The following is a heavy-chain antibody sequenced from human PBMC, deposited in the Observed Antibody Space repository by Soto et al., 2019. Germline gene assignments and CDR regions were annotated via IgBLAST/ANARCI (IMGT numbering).Heavy chain of an antibody. CDR3: ARDRGDYCSSTSRQCPAGYYGMDV. J-gene: IGHJ6*02. D-gene: IGHD2-2*01. V-gene: IGHV4-31*03. CDR1: GGSISSGGYY. Sequence: QVQLQESGPGLVKASQTLSLTCTVSGGSISSGGYYWSWIRQHPGKGLEWIGYIYYSGSTYYNPSLKSRVTISVDTSKNQFSLKLSSVTAADTAVYYCARDRGDYCSSTSRQCPAGYYGMDVWGQGTTVTVSS. CDR2: IYYSGST.